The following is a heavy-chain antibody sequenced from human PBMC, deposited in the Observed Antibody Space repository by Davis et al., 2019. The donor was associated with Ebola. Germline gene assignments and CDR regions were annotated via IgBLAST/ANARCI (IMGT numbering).Heavy chain of an antibody. CDR1: GFTFDEYA. CDR2: INWNGGDI. CDR3: AKGGAAGIAATGTGLDF. Sequence: SLKISCVASGFTFDEYAMHWVRLGPGKGLEWLSGINWNGGDIGSADSVKGRFTISRDNFKKSVFLQMNSLREEDTALYYCAKGGAAGIAATGTGLDFGGQGTLVTVSS. D-gene: IGHD6-13*01. J-gene: IGHJ4*02. V-gene: IGHV3-9*01.